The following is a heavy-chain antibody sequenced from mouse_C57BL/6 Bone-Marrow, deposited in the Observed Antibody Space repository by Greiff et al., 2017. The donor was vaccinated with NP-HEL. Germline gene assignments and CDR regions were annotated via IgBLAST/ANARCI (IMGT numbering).Heavy chain of an antibody. J-gene: IGHJ3*01. CDR1: GYAFSSSW. CDR3: AGRVGWGFAWFAY. V-gene: IGHV1-82*01. CDR2: IYPGDGDT. D-gene: IGHD1-1*02. Sequence: QVQLQQSGPELVKPGASVKISCKASGYAFSSSWMNWVKQRPGKGLEWIGRIYPGDGDTNYNGKFKGKATLTADKSSSTAYMQLSSLTSEDSAVYLCAGRVGWGFAWFAYWGQGTLVTVSA.